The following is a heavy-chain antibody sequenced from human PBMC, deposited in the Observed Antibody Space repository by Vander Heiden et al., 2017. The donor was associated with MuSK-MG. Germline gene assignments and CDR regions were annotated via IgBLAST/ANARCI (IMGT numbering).Heavy chain of an antibody. CDR3: ARDGITLIVDFDY. V-gene: IGHV3-48*02. D-gene: IGHD3-22*01. J-gene: IGHJ4*02. Sequence: EVQLVESGGGLVQPGGSLRLSCAASGFTFSSYSMNWVRQAPGKGLEWVSYISSSSSTIYYADSVKGRCTISRDNAKNSLYLQMNSLRDEDTAVDDCARDGITLIVDFDYWGQGTRGTVSS. CDR2: ISSSSSTI. CDR1: GFTFSSYS.